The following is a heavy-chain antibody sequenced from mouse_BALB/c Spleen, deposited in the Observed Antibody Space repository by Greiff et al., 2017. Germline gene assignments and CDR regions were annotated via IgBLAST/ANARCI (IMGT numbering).Heavy chain of an antibody. Sequence: EVKLVESGGGLVQPGGSLKLSCAASGFAFSRYWMSWVRQAPGKGLEWIGEINPDSSTINYTPSLKDKFIISRDNAKNTLYLQMSKVRSEDTALYYCARPWDRGYFDYWGQGTTLTVSS. CDR2: INPDSSTI. CDR3: ARPWDRGYFDY. J-gene: IGHJ2*01. CDR1: GFAFSRYW. V-gene: IGHV4-1*02. D-gene: IGHD4-1*01.